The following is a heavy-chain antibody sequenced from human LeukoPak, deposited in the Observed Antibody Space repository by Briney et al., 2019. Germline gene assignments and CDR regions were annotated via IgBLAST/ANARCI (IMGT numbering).Heavy chain of an antibody. D-gene: IGHD4-17*01. Sequence: ASAKVSCKASVYTFTSYYIHWVRQAPGQGLEWMGIINPSGGSTSYAQKFQGRVTMTRDTSTSTVYMELRSLRSEGTAVYYCARGDGDYVGSDYWGHGTLVTVSS. V-gene: IGHV1-46*01. CDR1: VYTFTSYY. J-gene: IGHJ4*01. CDR3: ARGDGDYVGSDY. CDR2: INPSGGST.